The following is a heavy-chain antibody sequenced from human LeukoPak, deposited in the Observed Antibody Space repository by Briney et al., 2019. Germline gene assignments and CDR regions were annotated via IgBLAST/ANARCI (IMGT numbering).Heavy chain of an antibody. CDR3: AGQWELRYYGMDV. CDR2: INHSGST. J-gene: IGHJ6*02. D-gene: IGHD1-26*01. Sequence: SENLSLNCAVYGGSFSGYYWSWIRQPPGKGLEWIGEINHSGSTNYNPSLKSRVTISVDTSKNQFSLKLSSVTAADTAVYYCAGQWELRYYGMDVWGQGTTVTVSS. V-gene: IGHV4-34*01. CDR1: GGSFSGYY.